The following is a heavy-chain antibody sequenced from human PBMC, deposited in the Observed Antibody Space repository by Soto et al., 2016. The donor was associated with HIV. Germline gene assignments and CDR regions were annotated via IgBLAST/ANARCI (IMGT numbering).Heavy chain of an antibody. CDR2: INPNSGGT. D-gene: IGHD2-15*01. CDR3: ARVRSGILSGSTGDAFDI. J-gene: IGHJ3*02. Sequence: QVQLVQSGAEVKKPGASMKVSCKASGYTFTGYYIHWVRQAPGQGLEWMGWINPNSGGTNYAQKFQGRVTMTRDTSISTAYMELSRLRSDDTAIYYCARVRSGILSGSTGDAFDIWGQGTMITVSS. CDR1: GYTFTGYY. V-gene: IGHV1-2*02.